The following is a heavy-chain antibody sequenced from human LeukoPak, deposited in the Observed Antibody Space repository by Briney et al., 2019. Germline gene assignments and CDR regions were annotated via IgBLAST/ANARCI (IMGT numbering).Heavy chain of an antibody. D-gene: IGHD3-10*01. V-gene: IGHV3-33*01. J-gene: IGHJ4*02. CDR3: ARDGSGDYFDY. CDR1: GFTFSSYG. Sequence: GRSLRLSCAASGFTFSSYGMHWVRQAPGKGQEWVAVIWYDGSNKYYADSVKGRFTISRDNSKNTLYLQMNSLRAEDTAVYYCARDGSGDYFDYWGQGTLVTVSS. CDR2: IWYDGSNK.